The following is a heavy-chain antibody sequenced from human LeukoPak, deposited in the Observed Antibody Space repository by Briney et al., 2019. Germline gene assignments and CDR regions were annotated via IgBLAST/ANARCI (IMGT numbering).Heavy chain of an antibody. J-gene: IGHJ4*02. Sequence: GGSLRLSCAAAGFTFSDYSMNWVRQDAGKGMRWISYIGICCCNSKCACTLKGRFTISGEKAKSSLYLQMNILRVDDTAVYYCARDYKYVFDIWGQGSLVTVSS. D-gene: IGHD5-24*01. CDR2: IGICCCNS. V-gene: IGHV3-48*01. CDR1: GFTFSDYS. CDR3: ARDYKYVFDI.